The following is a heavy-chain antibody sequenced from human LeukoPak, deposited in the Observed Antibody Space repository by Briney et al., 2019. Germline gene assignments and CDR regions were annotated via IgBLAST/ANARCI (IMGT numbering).Heavy chain of an antibody. CDR3: ASSRVVYYYYYMDV. J-gene: IGHJ6*03. CDR1: GGSISSSSYY. CDR2: IYYSGST. V-gene: IGHV4-39*07. D-gene: IGHD3-10*01. Sequence: SETLSLTCTVSGGSISSSSYYWGWIRQPPGKGLEWIGSIYYSGSTYYNPSLKSRVTISVDTSKNQFSLKLSSVTAADTAVYYCASSRVVYYYYYMDVWGKGTTVTVSS.